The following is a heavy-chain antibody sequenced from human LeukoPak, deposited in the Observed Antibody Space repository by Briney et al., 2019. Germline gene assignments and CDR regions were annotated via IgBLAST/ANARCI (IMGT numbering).Heavy chain of an antibody. V-gene: IGHV3-23*01. D-gene: IGHD2-15*01. CDR3: AKKKMDIVAVVARPGPIDY. CDR2: ISGSGGST. CDR1: GFTFSSYA. Sequence: PGGSLRLSCAASGFTFSSYAMSWVRQAPGKGLEWVSAISGSGGSTYYADSVKGRFTISRDNSKNTLYLQMNSLRAEDTAAYYCAKKKMDIVAVVARPGPIDYWGQGTLVTVSS. J-gene: IGHJ4*02.